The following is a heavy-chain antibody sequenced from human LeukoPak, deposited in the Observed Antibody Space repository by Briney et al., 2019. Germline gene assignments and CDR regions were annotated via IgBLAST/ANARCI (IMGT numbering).Heavy chain of an antibody. CDR2: ISSSSSTI. V-gene: IGHV3-48*01. CDR3: ARCRDGYNWDAFDI. CDR1: EFSLGSKY. D-gene: IGHD5-24*01. Sequence: GALRLSCGASEFSLGSKYNTWGRPAPGKGLGWGSYISSSSSTIYYADSVKGRFTISRDNAKNSLYLQMNSLRAEDTAVYYCARCRDGYNWDAFDIWGQGTMVTVSS. J-gene: IGHJ3*02.